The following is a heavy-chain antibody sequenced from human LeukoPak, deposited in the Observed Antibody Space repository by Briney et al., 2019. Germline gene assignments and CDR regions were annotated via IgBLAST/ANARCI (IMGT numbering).Heavy chain of an antibody. CDR3: ARGPSDQLLWFGELSHWFDP. CDR1: GYTFTSYY. CDR2: INPSGGST. Sequence: ASVKVSCKASGYTFTSYYMHWVRQAPGQGLEWMGIINPSGGSTSYAQKFQGRVTMTRDMSMSTVYMELSSLRSEDTAVYYCARGPSDQLLWFGELSHWFDPWGQGTLVTVSS. J-gene: IGHJ5*02. D-gene: IGHD3-10*01. V-gene: IGHV1-46*01.